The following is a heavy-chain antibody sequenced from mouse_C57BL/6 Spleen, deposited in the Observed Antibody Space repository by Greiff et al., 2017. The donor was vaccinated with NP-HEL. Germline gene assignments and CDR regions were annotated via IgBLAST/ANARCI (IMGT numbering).Heavy chain of an antibody. CDR1: GYTFTSYT. CDR2: INPSSGYT. Sequence: QVQLQQSGAELARPGASVKMSCKASGYTFTSYTMHWVKQRPGQGLEWIGYINPSSGYTKYNQKFKDKATLTADKSSSTAYMQLSSLTSEDSAVYYCARSGTGTEFDYWGQGTTLTVSS. J-gene: IGHJ2*01. D-gene: IGHD4-1*01. CDR3: ARSGTGTEFDY. V-gene: IGHV1-4*01.